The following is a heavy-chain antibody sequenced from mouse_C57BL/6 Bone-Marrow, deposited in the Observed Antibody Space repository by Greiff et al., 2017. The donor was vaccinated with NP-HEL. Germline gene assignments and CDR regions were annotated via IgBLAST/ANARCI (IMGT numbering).Heavy chain of an antibody. J-gene: IGHJ1*03. Sequence: QVQLQQSGAELVRPGTSVKMSCKASGYTFTNYWIGWAKQRPGHGLEWIGDIYPGGGYTNYNEKFKGKATLTADKSSSTAYMQFSSLTSEDSAIYYWARIYYGSSYGWDFDVWGTGTTVTVSS. CDR1: GYTFTNYW. D-gene: IGHD1-1*01. CDR2: IYPGGGYT. V-gene: IGHV1-63*01. CDR3: ARIYYGSSYGWDFDV.